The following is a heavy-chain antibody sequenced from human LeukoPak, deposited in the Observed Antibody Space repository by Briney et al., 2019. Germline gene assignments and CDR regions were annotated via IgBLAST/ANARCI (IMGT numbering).Heavy chain of an antibody. CDR3: AREVGIAAALY. Sequence: GGSLRLSCEASGFTFRSYGMHWVRQAPGKGLEWVTSISHDGGSKYSADSVKGRFTISRDNSKNTLSLQMNSLRAEDTAVYYCAREVGIAAALYWGQGTLVTVSS. CDR1: GFTFRSYG. CDR2: ISHDGGSK. V-gene: IGHV3-30*03. D-gene: IGHD6-13*01. J-gene: IGHJ4*02.